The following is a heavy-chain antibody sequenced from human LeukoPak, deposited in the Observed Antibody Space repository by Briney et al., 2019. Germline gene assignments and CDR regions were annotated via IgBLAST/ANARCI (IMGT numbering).Heavy chain of an antibody. V-gene: IGHV1-46*01. CDR1: GYTFTSYY. J-gene: IGHJ2*01. CDR2: INPSGGST. CDR3: ARDSRTGHDSSGYYAPFDL. D-gene: IGHD3-22*01. Sequence: ASVKVSCKASGYTFTSYYMHWVRQAPGQGLEWMGIINPSGGSTSYAQKFHGRVTMTRDTSTSTVYMELSSLRSEDTAVYYCARDSRTGHDSSGYYAPFDLWGRGTLVTVSS.